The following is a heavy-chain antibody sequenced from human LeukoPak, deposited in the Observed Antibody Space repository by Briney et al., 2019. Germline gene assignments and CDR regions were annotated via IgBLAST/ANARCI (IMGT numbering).Heavy chain of an antibody. Sequence: QSSETLSLTRTVSGGSISSYYWSWIRQPPGKGLEWIGYIYYSGSTNYNPSLKSRVTISVDTSKNQFSLKLSSVTAADTAVYYCARERWELSNWFDPWGQGTLVTVSS. CDR3: ARERWELSNWFDP. J-gene: IGHJ5*02. CDR2: IYYSGST. D-gene: IGHD1-26*01. CDR1: GGSISSYY. V-gene: IGHV4-59*12.